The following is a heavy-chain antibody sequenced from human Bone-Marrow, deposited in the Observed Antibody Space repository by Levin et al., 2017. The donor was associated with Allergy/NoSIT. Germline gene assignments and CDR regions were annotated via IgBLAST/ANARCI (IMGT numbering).Heavy chain of an antibody. D-gene: IGHD3-3*01. CDR1: GYTFTGYY. Sequence: ASVKVSCKASGYTFTGYYMHWVRQAPGQGLEWMGWINLNSGGTNYAQKFQGRVTMTRDTSISTAYMELSRLRSDETAVYYCARVPTIFGVVDYYYGMDVWGQGTTVTVSS. J-gene: IGHJ6*02. V-gene: IGHV1-2*02. CDR3: ARVPTIFGVVDYYYGMDV. CDR2: INLNSGGT.